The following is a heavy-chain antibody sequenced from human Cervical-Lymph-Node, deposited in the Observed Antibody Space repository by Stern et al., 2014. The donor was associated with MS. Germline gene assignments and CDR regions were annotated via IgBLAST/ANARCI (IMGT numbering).Heavy chain of an antibody. CDR2: IYGNDDK. D-gene: IGHD5-12*01. CDR1: GFSLNTPGRG. J-gene: IGHJ4*02. CDR3: AHSLVAVDEFDF. V-gene: IGHV2-5*01. Sequence: QLTLKESGPTLVKPTQPLTLTCTFSGFSLNTPGRGVGWIRQPPGKALEWLALIYGNDDKYYRPSLKTRLTISKDTSKKQVVLTMTNMDPVDTATYYCAHSLVAVDEFDFWGQGTLVAVSS.